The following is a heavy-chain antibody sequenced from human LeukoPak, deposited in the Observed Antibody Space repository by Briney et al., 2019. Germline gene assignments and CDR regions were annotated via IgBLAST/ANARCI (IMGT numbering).Heavy chain of an antibody. Sequence: GGSLRLSCAASGFTFSSYGMQWVRQAPGKGLEWVAFIRYDGSNKYYADSVKGRFTISRDNSKNTLYLQMNSLRAEDTAVYYCAKDRRIRSGYYPFDYWGQGTLVTVSS. J-gene: IGHJ4*02. CDR2: IRYDGSNK. D-gene: IGHD3-22*01. V-gene: IGHV3-30*02. CDR1: GFTFSSYG. CDR3: AKDRRIRSGYYPFDY.